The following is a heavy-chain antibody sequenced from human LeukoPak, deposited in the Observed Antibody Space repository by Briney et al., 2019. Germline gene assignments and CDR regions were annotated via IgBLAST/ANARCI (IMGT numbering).Heavy chain of an antibody. CDR2: ISSSSYI. J-gene: IGHJ4*02. CDR3: ARADGYCSSTSCYGEEDY. D-gene: IGHD2-2*01. CDR1: GFTFSSYS. V-gene: IGHV3-21*01. Sequence: PGGSLRLSCAASGFTFSSYSMNWVRQAPGKGLEWVSSISSSSYIYYADSVKGRFTISRDNAKNSLYLQMNSLRAEDTAVYYCARADGYCSSTSCYGEEDYWGQGTLVTVSS.